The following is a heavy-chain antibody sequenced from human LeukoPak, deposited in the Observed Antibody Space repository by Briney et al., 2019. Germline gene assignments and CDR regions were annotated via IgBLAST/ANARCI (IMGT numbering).Heavy chain of an antibody. V-gene: IGHV3-74*01. CDR1: GFTFSSYW. CDR3: ARGVSGTGPDI. CDR2: IKTDGSST. J-gene: IGHJ3*02. D-gene: IGHD5/OR15-5a*01. Sequence: GGSLRLSCAASGFTFSSYWMYWVRQAPGKGLVWVSRIKTDGSSTDYADSMKGRFTISRDNAKNTMYLQMNSLRAEDTAVYYCARGVSGTGPDIWGLGTMVTVSS.